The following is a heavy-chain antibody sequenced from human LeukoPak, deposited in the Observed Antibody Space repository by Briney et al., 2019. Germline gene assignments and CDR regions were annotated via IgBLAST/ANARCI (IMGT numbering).Heavy chain of an antibody. CDR3: AREGGGYSSSWYSPYYFDY. CDR1: GGSISSSSYY. D-gene: IGHD6-13*01. J-gene: IGHJ4*02. CDR2: IYYSGST. V-gene: IGHV4-39*07. Sequence: TSETLSLTCTVSGGSISSSSYYWGWIRQPPGKGLEWIGSIYYSGSTYYNPSLKSRVTISVDTSKNQFSLKVSSVTAADTAVYYCAREGGGYSSSWYSPYYFDYWGQGTLVTVSS.